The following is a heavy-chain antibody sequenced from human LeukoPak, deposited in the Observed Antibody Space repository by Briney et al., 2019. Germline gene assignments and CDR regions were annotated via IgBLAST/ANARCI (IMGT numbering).Heavy chain of an antibody. D-gene: IGHD2/OR15-2a*01. CDR3: AGTKYLSWFDP. V-gene: IGHV4-34*01. Sequence: SETLSLTCAVYGGSFSGYYWSWIRQPPGKGVEWIGEINHGGSTNYNPSLKSRVTISTDTSKNKFSLRLSSVTAADTAVYYCAGTKYLSWFDPWGQGALVTVSS. CDR2: INHGGST. J-gene: IGHJ5*02. CDR1: GGSFSGYY.